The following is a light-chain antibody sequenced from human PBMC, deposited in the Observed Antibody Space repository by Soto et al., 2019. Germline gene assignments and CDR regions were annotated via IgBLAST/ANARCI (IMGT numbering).Light chain of an antibody. V-gene: IGLV2-8*01. CDR1: SSDVGGYNY. CDR3: SSYAGSNNVV. CDR2: EVS. Sequence: QSALTQPPSASGSPGQSVTISCTGSSSDVGGYNYVSWYQQHPGRAPKVIIYEVSQRPSEVPDRFSGSKSGNTASLTVSGLQAEDEAGYYGSSYAGSNNVVFGGGTKLTVL. J-gene: IGLJ2*01.